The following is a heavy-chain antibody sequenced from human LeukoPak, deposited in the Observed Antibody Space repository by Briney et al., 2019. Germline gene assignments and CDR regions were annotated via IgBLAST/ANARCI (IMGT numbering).Heavy chain of an antibody. CDR1: GFTFTGYY. CDR2: VNPNSGGT. D-gene: IGHD4-23*01. CDR3: ARDSYGGNWSLGY. Sequence: GASVKVSGKASGFTFTGYYIHWVRQAPGQGLEWMGWVNPNSGGTNYAQMFQGRVTMTRDTSLSTAYMELSWLRSDDTAVYYCARDSYGGNWSLGYWGQGTLVTVSS. V-gene: IGHV1-2*02. J-gene: IGHJ4*02.